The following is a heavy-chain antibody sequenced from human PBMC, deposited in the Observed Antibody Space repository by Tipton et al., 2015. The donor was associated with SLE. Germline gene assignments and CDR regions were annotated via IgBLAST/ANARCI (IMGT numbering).Heavy chain of an antibody. J-gene: IGHJ4*02. Sequence: TLSLTCSLSGGSITSHFWSWVRQPPGKGLEWIGYIYYSGSTTYKPSLKSRVSLSIDTSKNQFSLKLTSVTAADTAVYFCARDRSSVSDWGQGTQVIVSP. V-gene: IGHV4-59*11. CDR1: GGSITSHF. CDR2: IYYSGST. D-gene: IGHD5/OR15-5a*01. CDR3: ARDRSSVSD.